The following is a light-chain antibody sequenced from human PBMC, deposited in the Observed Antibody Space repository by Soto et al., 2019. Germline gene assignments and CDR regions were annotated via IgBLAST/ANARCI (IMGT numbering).Light chain of an antibody. V-gene: IGLV1-40*01. CDR3: QSYDSSLSGSL. Sequence: QSVLTQPPSVSGAPGQRVTISCTGSSSNIGAGYDVHWYQHLPGTAPKLLIYGDSNRPSGVPDRFSGSKSGTSASLAITGLQAEDEADYYCQSYDSSLSGSLFGGGTKLTV. J-gene: IGLJ2*01. CDR2: GDS. CDR1: SSNIGAGYD.